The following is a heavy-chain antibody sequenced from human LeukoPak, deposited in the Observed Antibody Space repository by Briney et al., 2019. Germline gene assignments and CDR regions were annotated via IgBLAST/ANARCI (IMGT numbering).Heavy chain of an antibody. D-gene: IGHD3-10*01. CDR1: GFTFSSYS. J-gene: IGHJ4*02. CDR3: ARDLGETFDY. Sequence: GGSLRLSCAASGFTFSSYSMNWVRQVPGKGLEWVSSISSSSSYIYYADSVKGRFTISRDNAKNSLYLQMNSLRAEDTAVYYCARDLGETFDYWGQGTLVTVSS. V-gene: IGHV3-21*01. CDR2: ISSSSSYI.